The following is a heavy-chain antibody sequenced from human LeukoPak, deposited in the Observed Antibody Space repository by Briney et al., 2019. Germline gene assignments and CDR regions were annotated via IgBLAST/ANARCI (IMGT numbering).Heavy chain of an antibody. CDR3: TTKTAMVKGGY. CDR2: IKSKTDGGTT. Sequence: GGSLRLSCAASGFTFSNAWMSWVRQAPGKGQEWVGRIKSKTDGGTTDYAAPVKGRFTISRDDSKNTLYLQMNSLKTEDTAVYYCTTKTAMVKGGYWGQGTLVTVSS. J-gene: IGHJ4*02. V-gene: IGHV3-15*01. CDR1: GFTFSNAW. D-gene: IGHD5-18*01.